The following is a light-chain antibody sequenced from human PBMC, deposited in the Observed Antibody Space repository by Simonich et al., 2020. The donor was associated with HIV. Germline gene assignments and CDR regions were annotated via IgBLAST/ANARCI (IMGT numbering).Light chain of an antibody. CDR1: QRVLYSSDNKNY. Sequence: DIVMTQSPDSLAVSLGERATINCKSSQRVLYSSDNKNYLAWYQLKPGQPPKLLIYWAATRQSGVPERFSGTGSGTDFTLTISSLQAEDVAVYYCQQYYSVPYTFGQGTKLEIK. V-gene: IGKV4-1*01. CDR3: QQYYSVPYT. CDR2: WAA. J-gene: IGKJ2*01.